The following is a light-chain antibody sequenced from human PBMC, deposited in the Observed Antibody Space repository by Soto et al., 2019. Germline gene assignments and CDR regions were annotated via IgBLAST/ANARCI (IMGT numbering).Light chain of an antibody. CDR3: QQYNNYAFT. J-gene: IGKJ3*01. Sequence: DIQMTQSPSTLSASVGDRVNITCRASQSISSWLAWYQQKAGEAPKLLMYKASTLNSGVPSRFSGSGSGTEFTLTISSLQPEDFATYYCQQYNNYAFTFCSWTKVDFK. V-gene: IGKV1-5*03. CDR1: QSISSW. CDR2: KAS.